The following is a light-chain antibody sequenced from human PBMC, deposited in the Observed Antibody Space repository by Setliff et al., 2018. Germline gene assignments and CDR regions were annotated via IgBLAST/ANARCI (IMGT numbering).Light chain of an antibody. V-gene: IGLV1-44*01. CDR3: AAWDDSLNGQV. J-gene: IGLJ1*01. CDR1: SSNIGTNT. CDR2: SNN. Sequence: QSVLTQPPSASGTPGQRVTISCSGISSNIGTNTVNWYQQLPGTAPKLLIYSNNQRPSGVPDRFSGSESGTSASLAISGLQSEDEADYYCAAWDDSLNGQVFGTGTKVTVL.